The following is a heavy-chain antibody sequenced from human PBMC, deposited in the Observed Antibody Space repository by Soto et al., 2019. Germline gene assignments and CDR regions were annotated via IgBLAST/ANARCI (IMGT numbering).Heavy chain of an antibody. J-gene: IGHJ5*02. CDR1: GGTFSSYT. CDR2: IIPILGIA. CDR3: ARRITMVRGPNWFDP. D-gene: IGHD3-10*01. V-gene: IGHV1-69*02. Sequence: QVQLVQSGAEVQKPGSSVKVSCKASGGTFSSYTISWVRQAPGQGLEWMGRIIPILGIANYAQKFQGRVTITADKSTSTAYMELSSLRSEDTAVYYCARRITMVRGPNWFDPWGQGTLVTVSS.